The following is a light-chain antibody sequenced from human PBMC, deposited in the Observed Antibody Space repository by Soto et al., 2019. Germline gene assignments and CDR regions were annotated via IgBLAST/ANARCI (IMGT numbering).Light chain of an antibody. Sequence: DIQMTQSPSSLSASVGDTVTITCRASQGIIDYLAWYQQRPGKVPKLLIYAASTLQTGVPSRFSGSGAGTDFTLTISSLQPEDGGVYYCQKYDTAPQTFGQGTRVEIK. CDR2: AAS. J-gene: IGKJ1*01. CDR3: QKYDTAPQT. CDR1: QGIIDY. V-gene: IGKV1-27*01.